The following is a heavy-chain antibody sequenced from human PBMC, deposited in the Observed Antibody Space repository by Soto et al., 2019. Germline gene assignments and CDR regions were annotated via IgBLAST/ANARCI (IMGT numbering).Heavy chain of an antibody. J-gene: IGHJ4*02. V-gene: IGHV4-61*01. D-gene: IGHD5-18*01. CDR3: ARDLAAMAAFDY. CDR2: IYYSGST. CDR1: GGSVSSGSYY. Sequence: QVQLQESGPGLVKPSETLSLTCTVSGGSVSSGSYYWSWIRQPPGKGLEWIGYIYYSGSTNYNPSLKSRVTISVDTSKNQFSLKLSSVTAADTAVYYCARDLAAMAAFDYWGQGTLVTVSS.